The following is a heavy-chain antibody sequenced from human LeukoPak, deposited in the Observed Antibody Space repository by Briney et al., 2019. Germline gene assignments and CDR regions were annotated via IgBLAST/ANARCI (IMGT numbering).Heavy chain of an antibody. Sequence: KTSETLSLTCTVSGYSISSGYYWGWIRQPPGKGLEWIGSISYTGTTYYNPSLKSRVTISVDTSKNQFSLNLSSVTAADTAVYYCSVTGQRPYYYYYMDVWGKGTTVTISS. CDR2: ISYTGTT. V-gene: IGHV4-38-2*02. D-gene: IGHD2-21*02. J-gene: IGHJ6*03. CDR3: SVTGQRPYYYYYMDV. CDR1: GYSISSGYY.